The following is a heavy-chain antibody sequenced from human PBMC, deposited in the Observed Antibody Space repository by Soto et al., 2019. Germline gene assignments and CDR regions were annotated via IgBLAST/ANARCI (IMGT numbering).Heavy chain of an antibody. CDR1: GFTFSSYG. J-gene: IGHJ6*02. Sequence: GGSLRLSCAASGFTFSSYGMHWVRQAPGKGLEWVAVISYDGSNKYYADSVKGRFTISRDNSKNTLYLQMNSLRAEDTAVYYCAKEAWDTAMVKYSYYYGMDVWGQGTTVTVSS. D-gene: IGHD5-18*01. CDR3: AKEAWDTAMVKYSYYYGMDV. V-gene: IGHV3-30*18. CDR2: ISYDGSNK.